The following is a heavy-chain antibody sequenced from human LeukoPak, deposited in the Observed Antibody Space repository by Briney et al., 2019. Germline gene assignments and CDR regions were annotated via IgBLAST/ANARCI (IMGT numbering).Heavy chain of an antibody. J-gene: IGHJ3*02. V-gene: IGHV1-18*01. CDR3: ARRGYCSGGSCFDDAFDI. CDR2: ISAYNGNT. CDR1: GYTFTSYG. D-gene: IGHD2-15*01. Sequence: EASVKVSCKASGYTFTSYGISWVRQAPGQGLEWMGWISAYNGNTNYAQKLQGRVTMTTDTPTSTAYMELRSLRSDDTAVYYCARRGYCSGGSCFDDAFDIWGQGTMVTVSS.